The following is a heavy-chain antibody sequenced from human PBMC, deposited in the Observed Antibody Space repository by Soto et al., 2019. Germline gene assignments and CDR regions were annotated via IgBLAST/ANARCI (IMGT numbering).Heavy chain of an antibody. D-gene: IGHD3-10*01. V-gene: IGHV3-21*01. CDR3: ARDTGTGTGCMDV. CDR1: GFTFSSYS. J-gene: IGHJ6*02. CDR2: ISSSSSNI. Sequence: EVQLVESGGGLVKPGGSLRLSCAASGFTFSSYSMNWVRQAPGKGLEWVSSISSSSSNIYYADSVKGRFTISRNNDKISLYLQMNSLRAEDTAVYYCARDTGTGTGCMDVWGQGTTVTVSS.